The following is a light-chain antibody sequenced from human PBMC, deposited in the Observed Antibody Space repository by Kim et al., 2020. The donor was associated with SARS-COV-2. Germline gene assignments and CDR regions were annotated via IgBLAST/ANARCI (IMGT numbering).Light chain of an antibody. J-gene: IGKJ5*01. V-gene: IGKV3-11*01. Sequence: EVVLAQSPATLSLSPGERATLSCRASQTISSSLDWYQQKAGQAPRLLIYDVSNRATGVPARFSGSGSGTDFTLTISSLEPEDFAVYYCHQHRKWPISFGQGTRLEIK. CDR1: QTISSS. CDR2: DVS. CDR3: HQHRKWPIS.